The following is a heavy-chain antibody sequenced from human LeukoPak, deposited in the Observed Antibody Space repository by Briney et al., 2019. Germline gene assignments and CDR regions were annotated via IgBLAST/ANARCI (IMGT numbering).Heavy chain of an antibody. CDR3: ARWYYYDSSGYYSDAFDI. CDR1: GFTFSSYS. D-gene: IGHD3-22*01. J-gene: IGHJ3*02. V-gene: IGHV3-48*01. Sequence: PGGSLRLSCAASGFTFSSYSMNWVRQAPGKGLEWVSYISSSSSTIYYADSVKGRFTISRDNAKNSLYLQMNSLRAEDTAVYYCARWYYYDSSGYYSDAFDIWGQGTMVTVSS. CDR2: ISSSSSTI.